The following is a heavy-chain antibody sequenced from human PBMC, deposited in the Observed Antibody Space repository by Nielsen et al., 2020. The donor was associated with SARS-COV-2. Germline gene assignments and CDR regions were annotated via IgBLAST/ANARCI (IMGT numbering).Heavy chain of an antibody. CDR3: AKDQDGMDV. CDR1: GFTFDDYV. V-gene: IGHV3-9*01. Sequence: GGSLRLSCAASGFTFDDYVMHWVRQAPGKGLEWVSGISWNSGSIGYADSVKGRFTISRDNAKNSLYLQMNSLRAEDTALYYCAKDQDGMDVWGQGTTVTVSS. J-gene: IGHJ6*02. CDR2: ISWNSGSI.